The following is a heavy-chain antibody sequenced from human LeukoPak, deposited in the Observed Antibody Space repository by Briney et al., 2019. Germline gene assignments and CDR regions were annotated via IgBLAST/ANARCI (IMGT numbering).Heavy chain of an antibody. J-gene: IGHJ6*02. Sequence: GASVKVSCKASGGTFSSYAISWVRQAPGQGLEWMGRIIPILGIANYAQKFQGRVTITADKSTSTAYMELSSLRSEDTAVYYCASPPGYCSGGSCPLYYYYGMDVWGQGTTVTVSS. V-gene: IGHV1-69*04. CDR2: IIPILGIA. CDR3: ASPPGYCSGGSCPLYYYYGMDV. CDR1: GGTFSSYA. D-gene: IGHD2-15*01.